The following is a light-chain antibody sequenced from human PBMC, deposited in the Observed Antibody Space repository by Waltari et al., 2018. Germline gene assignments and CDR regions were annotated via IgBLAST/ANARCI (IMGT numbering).Light chain of an antibody. V-gene: IGKV3-20*01. CDR3: HQYGSSWRT. J-gene: IGKJ4*01. CDR1: QRISDNS. Sequence: NVLTQSPGTLSLSPGDGATLSCRASQRISDNSLAWFQQKPGQAPRLLIYGASSRATGVPDRFSGSGSGTDFTLTISRLGPEDFVVYYCHQYGSSWRTFGGGTKVEIK. CDR2: GAS.